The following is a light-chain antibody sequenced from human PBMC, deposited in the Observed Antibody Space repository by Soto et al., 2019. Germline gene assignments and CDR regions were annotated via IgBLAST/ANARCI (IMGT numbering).Light chain of an antibody. J-gene: IGLJ1*01. CDR3: SSYTGSSTYV. V-gene: IGLV2-14*01. CDR2: EVT. CDR1: SSDVGNYNY. Sequence: QSVLTRPASVSGSPGQSITISCTGTSSDVGNYNYVAWYQLYPGKAPKVIIYEVTNRPSGVSNRFSGSKSGNTASLTISGLQAEDEAEYYCSSYTGSSTYVFGSGTKLTVL.